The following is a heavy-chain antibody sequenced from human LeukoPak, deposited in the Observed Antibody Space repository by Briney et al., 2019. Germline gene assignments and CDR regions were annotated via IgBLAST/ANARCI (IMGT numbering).Heavy chain of an antibody. CDR3: ARVLRWRGWFDP. CDR1: GGSISSYY. Sequence: SETLSLTCTVSGGSISSYYWSWIRQPPGKGLEWIGYIYYSGSTNYNPSLKSRVTISVGTSKNQFSLKLSSVTAADTAVYYCARVLRWRGWFDPWGQGTLVTVSS. J-gene: IGHJ5*02. D-gene: IGHD4-23*01. V-gene: IGHV4-59*01. CDR2: IYYSGST.